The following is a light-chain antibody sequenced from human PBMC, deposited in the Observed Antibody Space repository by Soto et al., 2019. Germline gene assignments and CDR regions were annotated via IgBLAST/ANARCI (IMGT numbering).Light chain of an antibody. CDR3: QQRHYWPPT. Sequence: EIVLTQSPATLSLSPGERATLSCRASQSVSSYLAWYQQKPGQAPRLLIYDASNRATGITARFSGSGSGTDFPPTTSSLEPEDFAIYFCQQRHYWPPTFGGGTKVEI. CDR2: DAS. CDR1: QSVSSY. J-gene: IGKJ4*01. V-gene: IGKV3-11*01.